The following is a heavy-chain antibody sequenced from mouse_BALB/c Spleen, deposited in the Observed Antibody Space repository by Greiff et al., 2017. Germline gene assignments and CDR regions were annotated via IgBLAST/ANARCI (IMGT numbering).Heavy chain of an antibody. CDR1: GYSITSDYA. Sequence: ESGPGLVKPSQSLSLTCTVTGYSITSDYAWNWIRQFPGNKLEWMGYISYSGSTSYNPSLKSRISITRDTSKNQFFLQLNSVTTEDTATYYCARNYYGSGYFDYWGQGTTLTVSS. CDR2: ISYSGST. J-gene: IGHJ2*01. CDR3: ARNYYGSGYFDY. D-gene: IGHD1-1*01. V-gene: IGHV3-2*02.